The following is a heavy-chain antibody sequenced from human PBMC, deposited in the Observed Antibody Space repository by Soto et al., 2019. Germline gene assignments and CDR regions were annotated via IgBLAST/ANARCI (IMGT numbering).Heavy chain of an antibody. CDR3: GGYSGDGIWS. CDR1: GFTFSSYS. D-gene: IGHD1-26*01. V-gene: IGHV3-64*01. CDR2: ISSNGGTT. J-gene: IGHJ5*02. Sequence: EVQLVESGGGLVQPGGSLRLSCAASGFTFSSYSMHWVHQAPGKGLEYVSAISSNGGTTSYANSVKGRFTISRDNSKNMLYLQMGSPRAEDMAVYYCGGYSGDGIWSWGQGTLVTVSS.